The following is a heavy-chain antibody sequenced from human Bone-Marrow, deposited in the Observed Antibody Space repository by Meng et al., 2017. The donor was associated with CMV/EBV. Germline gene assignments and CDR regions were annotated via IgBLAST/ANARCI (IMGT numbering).Heavy chain of an antibody. CDR3: ARGGRDAFDI. V-gene: IGHV3-30*04. J-gene: IGHJ3*02. Sequence: GGSLRLSCAASGFTFSSYAMHWVRQAPGKGLEWVAVISYDGSNKYYADSVKGRFTISRDNSKNTLYLQMNSLRAEDTAVYYCARGGRDAFDIWGQGTMVTFSS. CDR2: ISYDGSNK. CDR1: GFTFSSYA.